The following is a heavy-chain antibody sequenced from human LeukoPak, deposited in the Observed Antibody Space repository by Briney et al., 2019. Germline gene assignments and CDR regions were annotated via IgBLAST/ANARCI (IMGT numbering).Heavy chain of an antibody. V-gene: IGHV4-34*01. Sequence: SETLSLTCAVSGGSFSGFSWNWIRQPPGKGLDWIGEIHHSGSINYNPSFKSRVTISVDTSKNQFSLQLSSVTAADTAVYYCAIRIGYSGYVEEYWGQGTLVTVSS. CDR2: IHHSGSI. CDR1: GGSFSGFS. D-gene: IGHD5-12*01. CDR3: AIRIGYSGYVEEY. J-gene: IGHJ4*02.